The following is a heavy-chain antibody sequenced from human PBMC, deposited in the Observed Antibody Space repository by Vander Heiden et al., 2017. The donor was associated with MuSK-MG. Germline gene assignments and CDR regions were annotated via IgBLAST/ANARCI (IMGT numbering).Heavy chain of an antibody. CDR1: GFTVSSNY. J-gene: IGHJ6*02. Sequence: EVQLVESGGGLIQPGGSLRLSCAASGFTVSSNYMSWVRQAPGKGLEWVSVIYSGGSTYYADSVKGRFTISRDNSKNTLYLQMNSLRAEDTAVYYCARTVLGLKMGMDVWGQGTTVTVSS. CDR2: IYSGGST. D-gene: IGHD3-16*01. CDR3: ARTVLGLKMGMDV. V-gene: IGHV3-53*01.